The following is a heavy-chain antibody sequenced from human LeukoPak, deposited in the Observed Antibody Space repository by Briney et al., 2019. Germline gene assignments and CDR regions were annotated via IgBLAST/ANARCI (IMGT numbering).Heavy chain of an antibody. CDR2: IYSGGST. CDR3: AKAARVAGLTTFDY. Sequence: GGSLRLSCAASGFTVSSNYMSWVRQAPGKGLEWVSVIYSGGSTYYADSVKGRFTISRDNSKNTLHLQMNSLRAEDTAVYYCAKAARVAGLTTFDYWGQGTLVTVSS. D-gene: IGHD6-19*01. CDR1: GFTVSSNY. V-gene: IGHV3-53*01. J-gene: IGHJ4*02.